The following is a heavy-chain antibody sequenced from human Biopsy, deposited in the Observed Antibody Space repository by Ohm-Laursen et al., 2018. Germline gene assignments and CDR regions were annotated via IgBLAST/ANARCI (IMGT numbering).Heavy chain of an antibody. Sequence: SLRLSCTASGFTFDDYAMHWVRQAPGKGLEWVSGITWNSGSIVYADSVKGRFSIFRDNAKHSLYLQMNSLRAEDTALYYCAKDLGQVTAAIGYWGQGTLVTVSS. V-gene: IGHV3-9*01. CDR3: AKDLGQVTAAIGY. CDR1: GFTFDDYA. J-gene: IGHJ4*02. D-gene: IGHD2-21*02. CDR2: ITWNSGSI.